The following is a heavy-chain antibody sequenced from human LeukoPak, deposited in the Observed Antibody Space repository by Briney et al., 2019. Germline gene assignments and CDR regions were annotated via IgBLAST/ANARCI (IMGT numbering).Heavy chain of an antibody. CDR2: ISGSGGST. CDR3: AKDGDYDFWSGYYIPFDY. Sequence: HPSETLSLTCTVSGGSISSYYWSWVRQAPGKGLEWVSAISGSGGSTYYADSVKGRFTISRDNSKNTLYLQMNSLRAEDTAVYYCAKDGDYDFWSGYYIPFDYWGQGTLVTVSS. V-gene: IGHV3-23*01. CDR1: GGSISSYY. J-gene: IGHJ4*02. D-gene: IGHD3-3*01.